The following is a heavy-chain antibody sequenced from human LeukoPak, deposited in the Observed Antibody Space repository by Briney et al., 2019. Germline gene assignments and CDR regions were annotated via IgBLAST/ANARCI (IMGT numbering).Heavy chain of an antibody. J-gene: IGHJ4*02. CDR3: AKGYSGSYSYYFDY. CDR1: GFTFSSYA. D-gene: IGHD1-26*01. Sequence: YPGGSLRLSCAASGFTFSSYAMSWVRQAPGKGLEWVSAISGSGGSTYYADSVKGRFTISRDNSKNTLYLQMNGLRAEDTAVYYCAKGYSGSYSYYFDYWGQGTLVTVSS. CDR2: ISGSGGST. V-gene: IGHV3-23*01.